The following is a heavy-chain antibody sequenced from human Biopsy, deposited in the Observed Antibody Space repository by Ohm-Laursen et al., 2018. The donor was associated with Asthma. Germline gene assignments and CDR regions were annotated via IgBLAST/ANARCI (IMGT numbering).Heavy chain of an antibody. D-gene: IGHD3-9*01. Sequence: SSVKVSCKASGYTFISYAIHWVRQAPGQRLEWMGWINAGNGNTKYPQKVQGRVTITRDTSASTAYMDLSSLRSEDTAVYYCARTYYDFLTGQVNDGFAIWGQGTMVTVSS. CDR2: INAGNGNT. V-gene: IGHV1-3*01. J-gene: IGHJ3*02. CDR3: ARTYYDFLTGQVNDGFAI. CDR1: GYTFISYA.